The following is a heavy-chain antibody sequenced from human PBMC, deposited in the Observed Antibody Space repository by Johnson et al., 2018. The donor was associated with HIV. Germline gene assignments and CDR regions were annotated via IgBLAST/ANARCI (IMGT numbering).Heavy chain of an antibody. CDR1: GFKFSDFY. Sequence: QVRLVESGGGLVKPGGSLRLSCAVSGFKFSDFYMTWIRQVPGKGLECVAYISSSGAGIYYADSVRGRFTISRDNAKNSLFLQMNSLSAEDTAIYYCARDPPGRAFDVWGLGTTVTVSS. V-gene: IGHV3-11*04. CDR2: ISSSGAGI. CDR3: ARDPPGRAFDV. J-gene: IGHJ3*01.